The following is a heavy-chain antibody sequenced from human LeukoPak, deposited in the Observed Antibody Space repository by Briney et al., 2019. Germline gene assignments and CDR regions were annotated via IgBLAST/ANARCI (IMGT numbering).Heavy chain of an antibody. CDR1: GFTFSDYY. CDR3: ASVGSIVAAGNHEY. D-gene: IGHD6-13*01. CDR2: ISSSSSYT. V-gene: IGHV3-11*03. J-gene: IGHJ4*02. Sequence: GGSLRLSYAVSGFTFSDYYMSWIRQAPGKGLEWLSYISSSSSYTNYADSVKGRFIISRDNAKNSLYLQMNSLRAEDTAVYYCASVGSIVAAGNHEYWGQGTLVTVSS.